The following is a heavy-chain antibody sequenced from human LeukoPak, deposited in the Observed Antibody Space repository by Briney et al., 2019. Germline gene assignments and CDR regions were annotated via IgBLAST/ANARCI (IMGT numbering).Heavy chain of an antibody. Sequence: PSETLSLTCTVSGASINSHYLNWIRQPPGKGLEWIGYIYGSGRTNYNPSLKSRVTMSVDTSKSQFSLRLSSVTAADTAVYCCIVSPNQDFFDYWGQGPLVTVSS. CDR2: IYGSGRT. CDR3: IVSPNQDFFDY. D-gene: IGHD3-16*02. CDR1: GASINSHY. J-gene: IGHJ4*02. V-gene: IGHV4-4*09.